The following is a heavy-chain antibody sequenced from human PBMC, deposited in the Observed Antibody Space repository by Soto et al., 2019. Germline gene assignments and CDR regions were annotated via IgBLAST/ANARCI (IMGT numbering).Heavy chain of an antibody. D-gene: IGHD6-13*01. CDR3: ARPVSAGPMGAFDI. CDR1: GGSFSGYY. Sequence: QVQLQQWGAGLLKPSETLSLTCAVYGGSFSGYYWSWIRQPPGKGLEWIGEINHSGSTNYNPSLKRRVTISVDTSKNQFSLKLSSVTAADTAVYYCARPVSAGPMGAFDIWGQGTMVTVSS. CDR2: INHSGST. J-gene: IGHJ3*02. V-gene: IGHV4-34*01.